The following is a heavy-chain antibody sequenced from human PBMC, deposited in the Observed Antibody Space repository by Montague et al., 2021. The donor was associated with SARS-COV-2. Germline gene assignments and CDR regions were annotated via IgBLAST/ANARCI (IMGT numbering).Heavy chain of an antibody. CDR1: GGSISSSSYY. J-gene: IGHJ4*02. CDR2: IYYRGST. V-gene: IGHV4-39*01. D-gene: IGHD6-19*01. CDR3: ATQEDPSGWIPGPFDF. Sequence: SETLSLTCTVSGGSISSSSYYWAWIRQRPGKGLEWIGSIYYRGSTYYNPSLKSRVFISVNTSKNQLSLTLTSVTAADTAVYYCATQEDPSGWIPGPFDFWGQGTLLSVSS.